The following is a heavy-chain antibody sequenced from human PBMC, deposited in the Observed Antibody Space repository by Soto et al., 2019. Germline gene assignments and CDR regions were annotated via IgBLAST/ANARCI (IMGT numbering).Heavy chain of an antibody. CDR2: INSGSSYI. CDR3: ARSDGVAGNWYFDL. D-gene: IGHD6-19*01. Sequence: PGGSLRLSCAASTICFSDYTLNWFRQAPGKGLEWVSSINSGSSYIYYADSVKGRFTISRDNGRKSLNLQMNSLRAEDTDVYYCARSDGVAGNWYFDLWGRGTLVTVSS. CDR1: TICFSDYT. V-gene: IGHV3-21*01. J-gene: IGHJ2*01.